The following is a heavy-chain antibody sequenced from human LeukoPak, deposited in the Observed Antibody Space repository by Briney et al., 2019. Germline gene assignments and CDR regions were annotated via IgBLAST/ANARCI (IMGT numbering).Heavy chain of an antibody. V-gene: IGHV3-7*01. D-gene: IGHD6-13*01. Sequence: GGSLRLSCAASGFTFSSYWMSWVRQAPGKGLEWVANIKQDGSEKYYVDSVKGRFTISRDNAKNSLYLQMNSLRAEDTAVYYCARDPAAVSSGGVYWGQGTLVTVSS. CDR3: ARDPAAVSSGGVY. CDR2: IKQDGSEK. CDR1: GFTFSSYW. J-gene: IGHJ4*02.